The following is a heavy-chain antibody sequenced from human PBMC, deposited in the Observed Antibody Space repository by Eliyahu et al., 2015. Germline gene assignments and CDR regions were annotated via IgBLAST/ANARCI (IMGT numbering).Heavy chain of an antibody. CDR3: ARDGLWSNNWFDP. J-gene: IGHJ5*02. CDR1: GYTSTASL. Sequence: QVQLVQSGAEVKKPGASVKVSCKAXGYTSTASLGHWVRQAPGQGLEWMGWINPRSGDTNYAQKFQGRVTMTRDTSITTAYMELSRLRSDDSAIYYCARDGLWSNNWFDPWGQGTLVTVSS. CDR2: INPRSGDT. V-gene: IGHV1-2*02. D-gene: IGHD3-3*01.